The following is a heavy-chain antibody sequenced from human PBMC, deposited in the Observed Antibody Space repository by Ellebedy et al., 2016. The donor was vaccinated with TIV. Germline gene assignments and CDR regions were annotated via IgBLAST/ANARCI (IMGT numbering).Heavy chain of an antibody. D-gene: IGHD1-1*01. V-gene: IGHV1-8*01. CDR1: GYTFTNFN. J-gene: IGHJ5*02. Sequence: ASVKVSCKASGYTFTNFNINWVRQASGQGLEWMGLINPKSGDTVYSQKFQGRVTMTTNTPMNTAYMHLTSLRSEDTAVYFCTRGGTMGEYKGFDPWGRGTLVIVSS. CDR3: TRGGTMGEYKGFDP. CDR2: INPKSGDT.